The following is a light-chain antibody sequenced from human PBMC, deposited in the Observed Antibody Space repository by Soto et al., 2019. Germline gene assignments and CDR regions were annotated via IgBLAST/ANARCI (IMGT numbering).Light chain of an antibody. CDR2: WVS. CDR3: MQGTHWPVT. CDR1: QSLVHSDGNTY. Sequence: DVVMTQSPLSLPVTLGQPASISCRSSQSLVHSDGNTYLNWFQQRPSQSPRRLIYWVSNRDSGVPDRFSGSGSGTDFTLKISRVEAEDVGVYYCMQGTHWPVTFGQGTRLEIK. J-gene: IGKJ5*01. V-gene: IGKV2-30*02.